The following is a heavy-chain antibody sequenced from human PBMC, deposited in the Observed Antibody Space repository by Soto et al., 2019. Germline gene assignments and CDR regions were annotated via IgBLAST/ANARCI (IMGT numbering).Heavy chain of an antibody. J-gene: IGHJ6*03. V-gene: IGHV3-7*01. CDR3: ARKGVPAAMSRRYYGSGSYSYYYYYMDV. CDR1: GFTFSSYW. D-gene: IGHD3-10*01. Sequence: GGSLRLSCAASGFTFSSYWMSWVRQAPGKGLEWVANIKQDGSEKYYVDSVKGRFTISRDNAKNSLYLQMNSLRAEDTAVYYCARKGVPAAMSRRYYGSGSYSYYYYYMDVWGKGTTVTVSS. CDR2: IKQDGSEK.